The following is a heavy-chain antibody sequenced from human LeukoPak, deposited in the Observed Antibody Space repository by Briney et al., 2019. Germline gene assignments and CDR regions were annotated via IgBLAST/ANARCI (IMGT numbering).Heavy chain of an antibody. V-gene: IGHV4-39*01. D-gene: IGHD3-10*01. CDR3: ARPRGDKRFDP. Sequence: SETLSLTYTVSGGSISSSSYYWGWIRQPPGKGLEWIGSIYYSGSTYYNPSLKSRVTISVDTSKNQFSLKLSSVTAADTAVYYCARPRGDKRFDPWGQGTLVTVSS. CDR2: IYYSGST. CDR1: GGSISSSSYY. J-gene: IGHJ5*02.